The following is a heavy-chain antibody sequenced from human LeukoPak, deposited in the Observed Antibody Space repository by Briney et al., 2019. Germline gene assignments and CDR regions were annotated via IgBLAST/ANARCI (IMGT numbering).Heavy chain of an antibody. V-gene: IGHV3-30*04. CDR2: ISYGGSNK. CDR1: GFTFSNYA. J-gene: IGHJ6*04. Sequence: PGGSLRLSCAASGFTFSNYAMHWVRQAPGKGLEWVAVISYGGSNKYYTDSVKGRFTISGDSSKNTLYLQMNSLRAEDTAVYYCAELGITMIGGVWGKGTTVTISS. CDR3: AELGITMIGGV. D-gene: IGHD3-10*02.